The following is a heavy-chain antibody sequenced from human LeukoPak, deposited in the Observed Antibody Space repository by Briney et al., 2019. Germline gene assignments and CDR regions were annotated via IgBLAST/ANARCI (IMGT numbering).Heavy chain of an antibody. CDR1: GFTFSSYW. D-gene: IGHD1-26*01. V-gene: IGHV3-74*01. J-gene: IGHJ4*02. Sequence: GGSLRLSCAASGFTFSSYWMHWVRQAPGKGLVWVSRINSDGSSTSYADSVKGRFTIPRDNAKNTLYLQMNSLRAEDTAAYYCARVGHSGSYYAYWGQGTLVTVSS. CDR2: INSDGSST. CDR3: ARVGHSGSYYAY.